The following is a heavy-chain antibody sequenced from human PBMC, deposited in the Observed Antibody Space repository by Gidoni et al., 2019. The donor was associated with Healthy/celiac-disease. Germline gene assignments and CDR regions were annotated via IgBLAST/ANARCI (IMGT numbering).Heavy chain of an antibody. D-gene: IGHD1-20*01. CDR2: ISSSSSYI. CDR1: GFTFSSYS. Sequence: EVQLVESGGGLVKPGGSLRLSCAASGFTFSSYSMNWVRQAPGKGLEWVSSISSSSSYIYYADSVKGRFTISRDNAKNSLYLQMNSLRAEDTAVYYCARDLMAANNFYYYYGMDVWGQGTTVTVSS. J-gene: IGHJ6*02. CDR3: ARDLMAANNFYYYYGMDV. V-gene: IGHV3-21*01.